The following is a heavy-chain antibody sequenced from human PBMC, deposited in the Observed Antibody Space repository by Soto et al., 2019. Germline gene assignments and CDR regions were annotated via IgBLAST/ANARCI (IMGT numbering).Heavy chain of an antibody. CDR1: GFTFSSCL. Sequence: GGSLILSCAASGFTFSSCLMSWVRQAPGKGLEWVANIKQDGSEKYYVDSVKGRFTISRDNAKNSLYLQMNSLRAEDTAVYYCARHKWLRLNPPPYYFDYWGQGTLVTVSS. J-gene: IGHJ4*02. D-gene: IGHD5-12*01. CDR2: IKQDGSEK. CDR3: ARHKWLRLNPPPYYFDY. V-gene: IGHV3-7*01.